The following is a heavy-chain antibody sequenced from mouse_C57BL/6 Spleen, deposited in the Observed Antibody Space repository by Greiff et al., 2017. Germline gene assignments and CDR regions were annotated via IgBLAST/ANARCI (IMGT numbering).Heavy chain of an antibody. D-gene: IGHD1-1*01. Sequence: QVHVKQSGPELVKPGASVKISCKASGYTFTDYYINWVKQRPGQGLEWIGWIFPGSGSTYYNEKFKGKATLTVDKSSSTAYMLLSSLTSEDSAVYFCARSPPSYGGDFDYWGQGTTLTVSS. CDR2: IFPGSGST. CDR3: ARSPPSYGGDFDY. CDR1: GYTFTDYY. V-gene: IGHV1-75*01. J-gene: IGHJ2*01.